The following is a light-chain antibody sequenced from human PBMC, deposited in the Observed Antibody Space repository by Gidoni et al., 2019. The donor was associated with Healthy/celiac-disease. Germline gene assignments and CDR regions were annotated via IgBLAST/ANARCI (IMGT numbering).Light chain of an antibody. CDR1: QSLLHSNGYNY. V-gene: IGKV2-28*01. CDR3: MQALQTWT. Sequence: QSLLHSNGYNYLDWYLQKPGQSPQLLIYLGSNRASGVPDRFSGSGSGTDFTLKISRVEAEDVGVYYCMQALQTWTFXQXTKVEIK. CDR2: LGS. J-gene: IGKJ1*01.